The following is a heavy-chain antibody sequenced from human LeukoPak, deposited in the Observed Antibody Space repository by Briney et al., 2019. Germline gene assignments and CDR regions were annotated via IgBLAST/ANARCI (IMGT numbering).Heavy chain of an antibody. J-gene: IGHJ4*02. CDR3: ASLTYYDFWSGYWRGNFDY. CDR1: GGSISSSSYY. CDR2: IYYSGST. V-gene: IGHV4-39*01. D-gene: IGHD3-3*01. Sequence: SGTLSLTCTVSGGSISSSSYYWGWIRQPPGKGLEWIGSIYYSGSTYYNPSLKSRVTISVDTSKNQFSLKLSSVTAADTAVYYCASLTYYDFWSGYWRGNFDYWGQGTLVTVSS.